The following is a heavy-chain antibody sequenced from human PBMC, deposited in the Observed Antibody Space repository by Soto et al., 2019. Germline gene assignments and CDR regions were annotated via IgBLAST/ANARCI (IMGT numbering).Heavy chain of an antibody. Sequence: QVQLVQSGAEVKKPGASVKVSCKASGYTFTSYAISWVRQAPGQGLEWMGWISAYNGNTNYAQKLQGRATMTTDTSTSTAYMELRSLRSDDTAVYYCASSSSAWYLNEFWSLDVWGQGTTVTVSS. D-gene: IGHD6-19*01. CDR3: ASSSSAWYLNEFWSLDV. J-gene: IGHJ6*02. CDR1: GYTFTSYA. V-gene: IGHV1-18*01. CDR2: ISAYNGNT.